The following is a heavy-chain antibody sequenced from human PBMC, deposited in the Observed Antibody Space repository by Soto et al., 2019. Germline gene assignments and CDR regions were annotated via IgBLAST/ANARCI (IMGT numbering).Heavy chain of an antibody. CDR2: IIPIFGTA. J-gene: IGHJ4*02. CDR1: GGSFSSYA. D-gene: IGHD5-12*01. Sequence: SVKVSCKASGGSFSSYAISWVRQAPGQGLEWMGGIIPIFGTANYAQKFQGRVTITADESTSTAYMELSSLRSEDTAVYYCARADGYNVHPDCPFDYWGQGTLVTVSS. CDR3: ARADGYNVHPDCPFDY. V-gene: IGHV1-69*13.